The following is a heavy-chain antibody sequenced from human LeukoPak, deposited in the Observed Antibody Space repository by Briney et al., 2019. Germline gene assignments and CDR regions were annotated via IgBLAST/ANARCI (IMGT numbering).Heavy chain of an antibody. CDR3: AKSVTMIVVVSTYDS. CDR2: ISGSGGST. D-gene: IGHD3-22*01. V-gene: IGHV3-23*01. J-gene: IGHJ4*02. Sequence: GGSLRLSCAASGFTFSSYGMSWVRQAPGKGLEWVSAISGSGGSTYYADSVKGRFTISRDNSKNTLYLQMNSLRAEDTAVYYCAKSVTMIVVVSTYDSWGQGTLVTVSS. CDR1: GFTFSSYG.